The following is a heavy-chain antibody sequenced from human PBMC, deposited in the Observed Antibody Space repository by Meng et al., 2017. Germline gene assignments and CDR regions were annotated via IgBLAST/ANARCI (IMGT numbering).Heavy chain of an antibody. CDR3: ARNRYDRSTHVFDP. J-gene: IGHJ5*02. Sequence: QVQLQQWGAGRLKPSETLSLTCPVYGGSFSGHYWSWIRQAPGEGLEWIGEVSDGEYNKYNPALKSRVTVSGDTSKNEVSLKLISVTAADTAVYYCARNRYDRSTHVFDPWGQGTLVTVSS. CDR2: VSDGEYN. CDR1: GGSFSGHY. D-gene: IGHD3-22*01. V-gene: IGHV4-34*01.